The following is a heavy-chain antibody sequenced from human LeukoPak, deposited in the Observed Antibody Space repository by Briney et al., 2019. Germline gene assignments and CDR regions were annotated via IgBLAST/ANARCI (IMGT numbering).Heavy chain of an antibody. V-gene: IGHV3-30*18. CDR2: ISYDGSNK. D-gene: IGHD3/OR15-3a*01. CDR1: GFTFSSYG. J-gene: IGHJ4*02. CDR3: AKDRNFWPGSSGFDY. Sequence: PGGSLRLSCAASGFTFSSYGMHWVRQAPGKGLEWVAVISYDGSNKYYADSVKGRFTISRDNSKNTLYLQMNSLRAEDTAVYYCAKDRNFWPGSSGFDYWGQGTLVTVSS.